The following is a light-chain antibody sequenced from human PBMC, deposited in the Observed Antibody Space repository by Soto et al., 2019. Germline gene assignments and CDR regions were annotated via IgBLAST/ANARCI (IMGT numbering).Light chain of an antibody. Sequence: EIVMTQSPATLSVSPGERATLSCSAIQSVSGNLAGYQQKPGQVPRLLICGESTRATGIPARLSGSGSGTEFDLTKSRRQSEDFAICFCQEYKYWPHDRTVGGRTKVDIK. CDR3: QEYKYWPHDRT. CDR1: QSVSGN. V-gene: IGKV3-15*01. CDR2: GES. J-gene: IGKJ4*02.